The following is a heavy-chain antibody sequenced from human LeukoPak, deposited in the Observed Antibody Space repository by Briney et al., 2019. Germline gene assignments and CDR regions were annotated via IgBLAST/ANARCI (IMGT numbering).Heavy chain of an antibody. Sequence: GALRLSCAASGFTFSSYWMHWVRQAPGKGLVWVSRINSDGSSTSYADSVKGRFTISRDNAKNTLYLQMNSLRAEDTAVYYCARVGIAARPDLQYGMDVWGQGTTVTVSS. D-gene: IGHD6-6*01. CDR2: INSDGSST. V-gene: IGHV3-74*01. CDR3: ARVGIAARPDLQYGMDV. CDR1: GFTFSSYW. J-gene: IGHJ6*02.